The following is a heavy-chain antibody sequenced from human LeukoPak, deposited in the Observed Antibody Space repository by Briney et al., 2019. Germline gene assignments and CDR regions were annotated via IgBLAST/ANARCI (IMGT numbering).Heavy chain of an antibody. Sequence: SETLSLTCAVYGGSFSGYYWSWIRQPPGKGLEWIGSIYYSGSTYYNPSLKSRVTISVDTSKNQFSLKLSSVTAADTAVYYCARDGNYYDSSGYYYYYWGQGTLVTVSS. CDR3: ARDGNYYDSSGYYYYY. CDR1: GGSFSGYY. D-gene: IGHD3-22*01. V-gene: IGHV4-34*01. J-gene: IGHJ4*02. CDR2: IYYSGST.